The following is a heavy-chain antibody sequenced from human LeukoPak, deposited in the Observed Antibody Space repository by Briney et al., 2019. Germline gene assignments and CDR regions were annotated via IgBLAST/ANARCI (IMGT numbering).Heavy chain of an antibody. V-gene: IGHV4-4*07. CDR2: IHSSGST. Sequence: SETLSLTCNVSGGSINTYYWSCIRQPAGKGLEWVGRIHSSGSTHYNPSLKSRVTMSLDTSKNQFSLKLTSVTAADTAVYYCARDNDFFDYWGQATLVTVSS. CDR1: GGSINTYY. CDR3: ARDNDFFDY. J-gene: IGHJ4*02.